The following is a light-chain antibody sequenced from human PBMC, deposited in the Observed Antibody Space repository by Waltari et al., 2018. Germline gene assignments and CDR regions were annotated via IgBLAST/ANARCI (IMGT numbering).Light chain of an antibody. V-gene: IGKV1-33*01. Sequence: DIQMTQSPSSLSASLGDRVTITCQASQDISSYLNWYQQKPGKAPKLLISAASNLETGVPSRFSGSRSGTDFTFTITSLQSEDIATYHCQQYADLPWTFGQGTKVEIK. CDR1: QDISSY. J-gene: IGKJ1*01. CDR3: QQYADLPWT. CDR2: AAS.